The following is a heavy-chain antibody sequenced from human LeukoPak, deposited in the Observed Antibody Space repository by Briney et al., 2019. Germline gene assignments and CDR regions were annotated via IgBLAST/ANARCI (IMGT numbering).Heavy chain of an antibody. Sequence: GGSLRLSCTASGFTFGDYAVSWVRQAPGKGLEWVGFIRSKAYGGTTEYAASVKGRFTISRDDSISIAYLQLNSLKTEDTAVYYCARFVPYFDYWGQGTLVTVSS. CDR2: IRSKAYGGTT. CDR1: GFTFGDYA. CDR3: ARFVPYFDY. J-gene: IGHJ4*02. D-gene: IGHD3-10*01. V-gene: IGHV3-49*04.